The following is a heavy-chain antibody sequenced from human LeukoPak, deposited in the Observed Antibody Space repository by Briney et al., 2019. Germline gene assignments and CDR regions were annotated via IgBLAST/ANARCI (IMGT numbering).Heavy chain of an antibody. V-gene: IGHV3-30-3*01. CDR2: ISYDGSNK. CDR1: GFLFSSYG. J-gene: IGHJ3*02. Sequence: PGGSLRLSCAASGFLFSSYGMHWVRQAPGKGLEWVAIISYDGSNKYYADSVKGRFTISRDNSKNTLYLQMNSLRAEDTAVYYCARGVGGIRYDAFDIWGQGTMVTVSS. CDR3: ARGVGGIRYDAFDI.